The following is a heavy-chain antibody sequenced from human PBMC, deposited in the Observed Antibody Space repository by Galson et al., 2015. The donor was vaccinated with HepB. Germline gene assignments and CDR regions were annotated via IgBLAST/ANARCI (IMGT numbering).Heavy chain of an antibody. Sequence: SVKVSCKASGYTFTSYAMNWVQQATRQGLEWMGWINTNTGNPTYAQGFTGRFVFSFDTSVSTAYLQISSLKTEDTAVYYCTRGSLCSGNSCYLNWFDPWGQGTLVTVSS. D-gene: IGHD2-15*01. CDR3: TRGSLCSGNSCYLNWFDP. J-gene: IGHJ5*02. CDR2: INTNTGNP. CDR1: GYTFTSYA. V-gene: IGHV7-4-1*02.